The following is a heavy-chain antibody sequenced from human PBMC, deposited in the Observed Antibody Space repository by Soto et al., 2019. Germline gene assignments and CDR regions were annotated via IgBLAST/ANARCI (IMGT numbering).Heavy chain of an antibody. CDR2: ISWKSGNI. CDR1: GFSFDDYG. J-gene: IGHJ6*03. V-gene: IGHV3-9*01. CDR3: AKDRRATHYMDV. D-gene: IGHD5-12*01. Sequence: EVQLVESGGGLVQPGGSMRLSCAASGFSFDDYGMHWVRQAPGKGLEWVSGISWKSGNIDYADSVKGRFTISRDNAKNSLYLQMNSLRSEDTALYYCAKDRRATHYMDVWGQGTTVTVSS.